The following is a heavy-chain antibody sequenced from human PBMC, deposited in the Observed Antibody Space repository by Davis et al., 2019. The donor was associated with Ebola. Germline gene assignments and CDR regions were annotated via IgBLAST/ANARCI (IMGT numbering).Heavy chain of an antibody. CDR2: IYYSGST. Sequence: PSETLSLTCTVSGGSISSGGYYWSWIRQHPGKGLEWIGYIYYSGSTYYNPSLKSRVTISVDTSKNQFSLKLSSVTAADTAVYYCARHQAARPDYYYGMDVWGQGTTVTVSS. D-gene: IGHD6-6*01. CDR1: GGSISSGGYY. J-gene: IGHJ6*02. CDR3: ARHQAARPDYYYGMDV. V-gene: IGHV4-31*03.